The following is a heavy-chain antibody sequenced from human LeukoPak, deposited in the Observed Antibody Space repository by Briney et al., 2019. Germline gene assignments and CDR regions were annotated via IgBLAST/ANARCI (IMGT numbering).Heavy chain of an antibody. J-gene: IGHJ4*02. CDR2: ISDDGSRQ. CDR1: GFTFSNYA. D-gene: IGHD3-10*01. V-gene: IGHV3-30-3*01. Sequence: GGSLRLSCAAPGFTFSNYAIHWGRQAPGKGLEWVAFISDDGSRQHYADSVKGRFTISRDNSKNTLNLQMNSLRAEDTAVYYCVKDRTGTYTLDYWGQGTLVTVSS. CDR3: VKDRTGTYTLDY.